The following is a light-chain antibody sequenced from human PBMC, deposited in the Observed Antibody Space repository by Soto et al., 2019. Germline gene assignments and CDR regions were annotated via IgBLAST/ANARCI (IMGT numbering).Light chain of an antibody. J-gene: IGLJ1*01. CDR2: RNN. CDR3: AAWEDSLSGPYA. V-gene: IGLV1-47*01. CDR1: SSNIGSNY. Sequence: QSVLTQPPSASGTPGQRVTISCSGSSSNIGSNYVYWYQQLPGTAPKLLVYRNNQRPSGVPDRFSGSKSGTSASLAISGLRSDDEAGYYCAAWEDSLSGPYAFGTATKVTVL.